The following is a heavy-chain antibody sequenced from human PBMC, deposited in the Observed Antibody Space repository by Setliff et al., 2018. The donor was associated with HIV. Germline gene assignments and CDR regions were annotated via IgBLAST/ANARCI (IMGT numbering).Heavy chain of an antibody. CDR2: IIPILGIA. Sequence: SVKVSCKASGGTFSSYAISWVRQAPGQGLGWMGGIIPILGIANYAQKFQGRVTITADESTSTAYMELSSLRSEDTAVYYCARAAYGDQVYGMDVWGQGTMVTVSS. J-gene: IGHJ6*02. D-gene: IGHD4-17*01. CDR1: GGTFSSYA. CDR3: ARAAYGDQVYGMDV. V-gene: IGHV1-69*10.